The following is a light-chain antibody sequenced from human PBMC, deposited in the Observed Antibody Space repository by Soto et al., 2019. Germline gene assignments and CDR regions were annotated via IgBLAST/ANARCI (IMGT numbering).Light chain of an antibody. Sequence: DIQMTQSPSFVSAAVGDRVTLTCRASQDISNLLAWHQQKPVKAPTLLIYATSNLQRGVPSRFSGSGSGTDFTLTISGLQPEDFATYYCQQASSFPRTFGQGTKVDI. J-gene: IGKJ1*01. CDR3: QQASSFPRT. V-gene: IGKV1-12*01. CDR2: ATS. CDR1: QDISNL.